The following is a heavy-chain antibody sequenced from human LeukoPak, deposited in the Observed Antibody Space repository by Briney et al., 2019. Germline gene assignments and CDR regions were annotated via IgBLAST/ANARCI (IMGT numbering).Heavy chain of an antibody. CDR2: IIPIFGTA. Sequence: SVKVSCKASGGTFCSYAISWVRQAPGQGLEWMGGIIPIFGTANYAQKFQGRVTITADESTSTAYRELSSLRSEDTAVYYCARSYSGSYDFDYWGQGTLVTVSS. J-gene: IGHJ4*02. V-gene: IGHV1-69*13. D-gene: IGHD1-26*01. CDR1: GGTFCSYA. CDR3: ARSYSGSYDFDY.